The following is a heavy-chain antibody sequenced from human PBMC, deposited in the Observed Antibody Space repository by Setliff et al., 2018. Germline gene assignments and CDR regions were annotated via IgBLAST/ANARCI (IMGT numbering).Heavy chain of an antibody. J-gene: IGHJ6*02. CDR1: GFTFSSYS. CDR3: ARDNLPTYYDILTGYYYYYYGMDV. D-gene: IGHD3-9*01. CDR2: ISSSSSTI. Sequence: PGGSLRLSCAASGFTFSSYSMNWVRQAPGKGLEWVSYISSSSSTIYYADSVKGRFTISRDNAKNSLHLQMNSLRAEDTAVYYCARDNLPTYYDILTGYYYYYYGMDVWGQGTTVTVSS. V-gene: IGHV3-48*01.